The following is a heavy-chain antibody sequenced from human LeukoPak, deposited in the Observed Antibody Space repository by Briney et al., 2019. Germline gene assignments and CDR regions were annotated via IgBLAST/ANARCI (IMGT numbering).Heavy chain of an antibody. CDR3: ASSLSGSVYNPLDY. V-gene: IGHV1-18*01. Sequence: ASVKVSCKASGYTFTSYGISWVRQAPGQGLEWMGWISVYNDNTNYAQKLQGRVTMTTDTSTSTAYMELRSLRSDDTAVYYCASSLSGSVYNPLDYWGQGTLVTVSS. D-gene: IGHD3-10*01. CDR1: GYTFTSYG. CDR2: ISVYNDNT. J-gene: IGHJ4*02.